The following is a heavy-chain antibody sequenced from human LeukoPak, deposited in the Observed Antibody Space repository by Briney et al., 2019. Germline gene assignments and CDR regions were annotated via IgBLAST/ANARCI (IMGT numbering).Heavy chain of an antibody. D-gene: IGHD1-1*01. V-gene: IGHV3-30*03. CDR3: ATEYDNLDDYFDY. Sequence: GGSLRLSCTASGFPFSGYGMHWVRQAPGKGPEWVAAISSDGSKKDYADSVKGRFSISRDKSKNTLYMQMNSLRPEDTAVYYCATEYDNLDDYFDYWGQGTLVIVSS. J-gene: IGHJ4*02. CDR2: ISSDGSKK. CDR1: GFPFSGYG.